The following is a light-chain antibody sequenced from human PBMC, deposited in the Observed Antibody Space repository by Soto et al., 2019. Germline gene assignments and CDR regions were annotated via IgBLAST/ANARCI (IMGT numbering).Light chain of an antibody. Sequence: IVMTQSPATLSVSPGERATLSCRASQSVSSNLAWYQQKPGQVPRLLIYAASTRATGIPARFSGSGSETEFTLTISSLQSEDFAVYYCHQDHNWPWTFGQGTKVEIK. V-gene: IGKV3-15*01. CDR1: QSVSSN. CDR2: AAS. CDR3: HQDHNWPWT. J-gene: IGKJ1*01.